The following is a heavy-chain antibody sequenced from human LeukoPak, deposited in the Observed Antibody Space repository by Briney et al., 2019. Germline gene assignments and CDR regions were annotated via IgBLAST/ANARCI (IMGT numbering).Heavy chain of an antibody. CDR3: ARPYYYDSRIDP. J-gene: IGHJ5*02. D-gene: IGHD3-22*01. V-gene: IGHV4-30-4*01. CDR2: MYYSGST. CDR1: GGSISTGDYY. Sequence: SETLSLTCTVSGGSISTGDYYWSWIRQPPGKSLEWIAYMYYSGSTYYNPSLKSRVTMSADTSKNQLSLKLSSVTAADTAVYYCARPYYYDSRIDPWGQGILVTVSS.